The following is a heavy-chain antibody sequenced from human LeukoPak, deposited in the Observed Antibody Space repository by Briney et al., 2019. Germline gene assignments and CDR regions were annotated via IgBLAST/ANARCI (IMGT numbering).Heavy chain of an antibody. V-gene: IGHV4-39*07. D-gene: IGHD2-2*01. CDR2: IYYSGNT. Sequence: SETLSLTCTVSGGSISSSSYYWGWIRQPPGKGLEWIGNIYYSGNTYFDPSLTSRVTISVDTSKNQLSLKLSSVTAADTAVYYCAGLGRIVVVPAAIWYFQHWGQGTLVTVSS. CDR3: AGLGRIVVVPAAIWYFQH. CDR1: GGSISSSSYY. J-gene: IGHJ1*01.